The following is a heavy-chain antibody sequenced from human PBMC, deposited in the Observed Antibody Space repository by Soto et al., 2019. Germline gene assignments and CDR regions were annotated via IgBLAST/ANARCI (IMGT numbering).Heavy chain of an antibody. J-gene: IGHJ4*02. CDR3: ARGGGYDSFDY. CDR1: GASISYGGFS. D-gene: IGHD5-12*01. CDR2: ISHLENT. Sequence: SETLSLTCTISGASISYGGFSWSWIRQSPGKGLEWIGYISHLENTYLHPSFKSRLTMSIDRTRNQFSLKLSSVTAAAMAVYYCARGGGYDSFDYWGQGTLVTVSS. V-gene: IGHV4-30-2*06.